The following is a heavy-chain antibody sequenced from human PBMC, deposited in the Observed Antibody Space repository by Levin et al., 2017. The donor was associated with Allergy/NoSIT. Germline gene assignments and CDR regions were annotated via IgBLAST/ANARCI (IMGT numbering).Heavy chain of an antibody. CDR2: IYHSGST. CDR3: VREGTFGEIIPYYFDY. V-gene: IGHV4-38-2*02. D-gene: IGHD3-3*01. CDR1: GYSITSGYY. Sequence: SQTLSLTCAVSGYSITSGYYWGWIRQPPGKGLEWIGNIYHSGSTYYNPSLQSRVTISVDTSKNQLSLKLSPVTAADTAVYYCVREGTFGEIIPYYFDYWGQGTLVTVSS. J-gene: IGHJ4*02.